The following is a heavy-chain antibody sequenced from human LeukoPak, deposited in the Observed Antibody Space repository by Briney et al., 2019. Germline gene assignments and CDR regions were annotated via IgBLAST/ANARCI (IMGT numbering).Heavy chain of an antibody. V-gene: IGHV3-30*18. D-gene: IGHD5-18*01. Sequence: PGGSLRLSCAASGFTFSSYGMHWGREAPGKGLEWVAVISYDGSNKYYADSVKGRFTISRDNSKNTLYLQMNSLRAEDTAVYYCAKEEKLWGKYYFDYWGQGTLVTVSS. J-gene: IGHJ4*02. CDR1: GFTFSSYG. CDR3: AKEEKLWGKYYFDY. CDR2: ISYDGSNK.